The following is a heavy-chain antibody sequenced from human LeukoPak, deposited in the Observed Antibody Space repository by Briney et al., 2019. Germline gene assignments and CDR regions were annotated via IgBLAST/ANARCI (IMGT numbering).Heavy chain of an antibody. J-gene: IGHJ3*02. CDR3: ARRLLGGAFDI. V-gene: IGHV3-7*01. CDR2: IKQDGSEK. Sequence: GGSLSRSSAASGFTFSSYWRSWVRPAPGKGLEWVANIKQDGSEKYYVDSVKGRFTISRDNAKNSLYLQMNSLRAEDTAVYYCARRLLGGAFDIWGQGTMVTVSS. D-gene: IGHD2-15*01. CDR1: GFTFSSYW.